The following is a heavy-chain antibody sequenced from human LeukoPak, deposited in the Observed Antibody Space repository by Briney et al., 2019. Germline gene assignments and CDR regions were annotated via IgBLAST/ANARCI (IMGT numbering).Heavy chain of an antibody. D-gene: IGHD2-21*02. CDR3: ARDPAVTAYWYFDL. J-gene: IGHJ2*01. V-gene: IGHV3-33*01. CDR1: GFTFSSYG. Sequence: PGGSLRLSCAASGFTFSSYGMHWVRQAPGEGLEWVAVIWYDGSDKYYADSVEGRFTSSRDNSKNTLYLQMDSLRGEDTAVYYCARDPAVTAYWYFDLWGRGTLVTVSS. CDR2: IWYDGSDK.